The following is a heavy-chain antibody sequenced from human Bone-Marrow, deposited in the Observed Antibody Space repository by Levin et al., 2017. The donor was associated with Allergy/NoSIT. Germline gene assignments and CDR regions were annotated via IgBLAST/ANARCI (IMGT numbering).Heavy chain of an antibody. CDR1: GGSISSSSYY. CDR3: ARRDCSSTSCYGGAFDI. J-gene: IGHJ3*02. CDR2: IYYSGST. D-gene: IGHD2-2*01. V-gene: IGHV4-39*01. Sequence: SETLSLTCTVSGGSISSSSYYWGWIRQPPGKGLEWIGSIYYSGSTYYNPSLKSRVTISVDTSKNQFSLKLSSVTAADTAVYYCARRDCSSTSCYGGAFDIWGQGTMVTVSS.